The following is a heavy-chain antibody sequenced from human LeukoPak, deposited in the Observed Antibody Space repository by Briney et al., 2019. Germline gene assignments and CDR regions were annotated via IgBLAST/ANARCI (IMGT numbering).Heavy chain of an antibody. J-gene: IGHJ5*02. CDR1: GYSFTSYW. V-gene: IGHV5-51*01. CDR2: FYPGDSDT. CDR3: ARCRPFFDP. Sequence: RGESLKISCKASGYSFTSYWIGWVRQMPGKGLEWMGIFYPGDSDTRYSPSFQGQVTISADKPISTAYLQWSSLKASDTAIYYCARCRPFFDPWGQGTLVTVSS.